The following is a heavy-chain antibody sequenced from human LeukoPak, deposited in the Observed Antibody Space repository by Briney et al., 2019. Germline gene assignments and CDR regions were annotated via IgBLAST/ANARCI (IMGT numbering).Heavy chain of an antibody. CDR3: ARRPVYYGSEIYYNWFDP. CDR2: IYYSGRT. V-gene: IGHV4-39*07. Sequence: RASETLSLTCAVSGGSISSGGYSWSWIRQPPGKGLEWIGSIYYSGRTYYNPSLKSRVTISVDTSKNQFSLKLNSVTAADTAVYYCARRPVYYGSEIYYNWFDPWGQGTLVTVSS. J-gene: IGHJ5*02. D-gene: IGHD3-10*01. CDR1: GGSISSGGYS.